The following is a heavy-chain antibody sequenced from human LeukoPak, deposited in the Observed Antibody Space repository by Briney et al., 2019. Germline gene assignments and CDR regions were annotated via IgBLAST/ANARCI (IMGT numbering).Heavy chain of an antibody. J-gene: IGHJ5*02. CDR1: GGSISSGSYY. CDR2: IYTSGRT. Sequence: SQTLTLTCTVSGGSISSGSYYWSWIPQPAGQGLEWIGRIYTSGRTYYNPSLKSRVTISVDTSKNQFSLKLSSVTAADTAVYYGAKDQMSGTTGWFDAWGQGTLVTVSS. CDR3: AKDQMSGTTGWFDA. D-gene: IGHD1-7*01. V-gene: IGHV4-61*02.